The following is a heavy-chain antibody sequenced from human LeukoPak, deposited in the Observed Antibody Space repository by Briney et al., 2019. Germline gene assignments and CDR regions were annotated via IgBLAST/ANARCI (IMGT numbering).Heavy chain of an antibody. CDR2: ISYDGSNK. J-gene: IGHJ4*02. D-gene: IGHD2-2*01. Sequence: GGSLRLSCAASGFTSSSYAMHWVRQAPGKGLEWVAVISYDGSNKYYADSVKGRFTISRDNSKNTLYLQMNSLRAEDTAVYYCARSRTGYQTAGFDYWGQGTLVTVSS. CDR3: ARSRTGYQTAGFDY. V-gene: IGHV3-30-3*01. CDR1: GFTSSSYA.